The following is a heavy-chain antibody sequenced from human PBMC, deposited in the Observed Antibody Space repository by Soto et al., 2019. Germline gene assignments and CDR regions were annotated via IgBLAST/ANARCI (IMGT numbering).Heavy chain of an antibody. Sequence: QVQLVESGGGVVQPGRSLRLSCVASGFTFSNFGMHWVRQAPGKGLEWVALTSFDGNKNYYADSVKGRFTLSRDNSKNTLYLQMNSLRAEDTALYFCAKDQKDYSGSGTYSVPYGMDVWGQGTTVTVSS. J-gene: IGHJ6*02. CDR1: GFTFSNFG. V-gene: IGHV3-30*18. CDR3: AKDQKDYSGSGTYSVPYGMDV. CDR2: TSFDGNKN. D-gene: IGHD3-10*01.